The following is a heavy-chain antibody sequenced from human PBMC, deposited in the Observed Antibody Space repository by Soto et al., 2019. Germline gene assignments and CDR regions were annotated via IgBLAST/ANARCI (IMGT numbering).Heavy chain of an antibody. Sequence: QVQLVQSGAEVKKPGASVKVSCKASGYTFTGYYMHWVRQAPGQGLEWMGWINPNSGGTNYAQKFQGRVTMTRDTSISTAYMELSRLRSDDTAVYYCARWTRDDSSGYYWFDPWGQGTLVTVSS. CDR3: ARWTRDDSSGYYWFDP. CDR1: GYTFTGYY. D-gene: IGHD3-22*01. V-gene: IGHV1-2*02. CDR2: INPNSGGT. J-gene: IGHJ5*02.